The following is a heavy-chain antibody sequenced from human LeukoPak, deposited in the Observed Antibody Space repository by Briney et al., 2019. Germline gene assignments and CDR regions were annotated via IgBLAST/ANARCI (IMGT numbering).Heavy chain of an antibody. CDR2: TYYRSKWYT. CDR1: GDSVSSSTAA. D-gene: IGHD6-19*01. V-gene: IGHV6-1*01. Sequence: SQTLSLTCAMSGDSVSSSTAAWNWVRQSRSRGLEWLGRTYYRSKWYTDYAVSVRSRININPDTSKNQFSLQLNSVTPEDTAVYYCARYPTGWYLDYWGQGTLVTVSS. CDR3: ARYPTGWYLDY. J-gene: IGHJ4*02.